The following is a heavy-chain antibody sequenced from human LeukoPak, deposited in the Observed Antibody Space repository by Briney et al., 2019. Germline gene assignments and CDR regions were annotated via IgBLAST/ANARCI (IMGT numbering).Heavy chain of an antibody. D-gene: IGHD5-24*01. V-gene: IGHV3-66*01. CDR3: ARDREDGYNYFDY. J-gene: IGHJ4*02. CDR2: NYTGGST. Sequence: GGSLRLSCAASGFFVSSNYMTWVRQAPGKGLEWVSVNYTGGSTYYADSVKGRFIISRDNPKNTLYLQMNSLTAEDTAVYYCARDREDGYNYFDYWGQGTLVTVSS. CDR1: GFFVSSNY.